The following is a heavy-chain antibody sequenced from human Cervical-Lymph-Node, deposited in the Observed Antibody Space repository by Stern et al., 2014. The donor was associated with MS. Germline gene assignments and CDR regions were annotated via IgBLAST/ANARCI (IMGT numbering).Heavy chain of an antibody. V-gene: IGHV4-61*01. CDR2: LYYSGST. CDR1: GGSVSSGSYY. J-gene: IGHJ4*02. Sequence: QVQLQESGPGLVQPSETLSLTCTVSGGSVSSGSYYWSWIRQPPGKGLEWIGYLYYSGSTNYNPSLQRRVTLSVDTYKNQFSLQMSSVTAADTAVYYCASDSSGYYLSFDYWGQGTLVTVSS. D-gene: IGHD3-22*01. CDR3: ASDSSGYYLSFDY.